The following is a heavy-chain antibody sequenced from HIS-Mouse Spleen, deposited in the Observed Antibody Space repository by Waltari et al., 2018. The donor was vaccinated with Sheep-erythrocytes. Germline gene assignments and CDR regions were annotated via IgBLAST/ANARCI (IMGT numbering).Heavy chain of an antibody. V-gene: IGHV4-34*01. CDR2: INHSGST. CDR1: GGSFSGYY. CDR3: ALSVDLAGAFDI. Sequence: QVQLQQWGAGLLKPSETLSLTCAVYGGSFSGYYWSWIRQPPGKGLEWIGEINHSGSTNYNPSLKSRVTISVDTSKNQFSLKLSSLTAADTAVYYCALSVDLAGAFDIWGQGTMVTVSS. D-gene: IGHD6-19*01. J-gene: IGHJ3*02.